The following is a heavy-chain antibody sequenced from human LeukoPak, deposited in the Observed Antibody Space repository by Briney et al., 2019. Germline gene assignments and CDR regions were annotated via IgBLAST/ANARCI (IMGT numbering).Heavy chain of an antibody. Sequence: SSETLSLTCTVSGGSISGYSWNWIRQHPGKGLEWIGDIYYSVTTNYNPSLKGRVTISVDTSKNQFSLKLSSVTAADTAVYYCARVGSGRTYYYGMDVWGQGTTVTVSS. CDR2: IYYSVTT. J-gene: IGHJ6*02. CDR3: ARVGSGRTYYYGMDV. V-gene: IGHV4-59*01. CDR1: GGSISGYS. D-gene: IGHD3-10*01.